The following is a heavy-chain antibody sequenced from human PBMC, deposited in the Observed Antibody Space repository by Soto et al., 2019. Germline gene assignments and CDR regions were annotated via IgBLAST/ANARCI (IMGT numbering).Heavy chain of an antibody. J-gene: IGHJ5*02. Sequence: QVQLQESGPGLVKPSETLTLTCAVSGGSISNGGYHWTWIRLSPGKGLEWIGYVYHTGHADYHPSLKGRLSTSVDTSMNQFSLNLNSLTAADTALYYCTRERGLGASIVRGARWFDPWGQGIMVTVSS. V-gene: IGHV4-31*11. CDR2: VYHTGHA. CDR3: TRERGLGASIVRGARWFDP. D-gene: IGHD3-10*02. CDR1: GGSISNGGYH.